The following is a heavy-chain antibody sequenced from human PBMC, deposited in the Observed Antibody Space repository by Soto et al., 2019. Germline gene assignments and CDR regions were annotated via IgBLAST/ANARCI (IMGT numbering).Heavy chain of an antibody. D-gene: IGHD6-19*01. J-gene: IGHJ6*02. CDR3: ARPRFGGSGWYNDYYYGMDV. CDR1: GGSISSSSYY. Sequence: SETLSLTCTVSGGSISSSSYYWGWIRQPPGKGLEWIGSIYYSGSTYYNPSLKSRVTISVDTSKNQFSLKLSSVTAADTAVYYCARPRFGGSGWYNDYYYGMDVWGQGTTVTVSS. V-gene: IGHV4-39*01. CDR2: IYYSGST.